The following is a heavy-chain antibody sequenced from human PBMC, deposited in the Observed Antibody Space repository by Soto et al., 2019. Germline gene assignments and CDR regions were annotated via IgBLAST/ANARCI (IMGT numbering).Heavy chain of an antibody. Sequence: WWSLRLSCSASVFSFSHYWMHWFRQAPGKGLVWVSRISPGGRTTTYADSVKGRFTISRDNAKSTLYLQMNSLTVEDGAVYYCADSWLPTSYWGPGTLVTVSS. V-gene: IGHV3-74*01. D-gene: IGHD3-10*01. CDR3: ADSWLPTSY. J-gene: IGHJ4*02. CDR2: ISPGGRTT. CDR1: VFSFSHYW.